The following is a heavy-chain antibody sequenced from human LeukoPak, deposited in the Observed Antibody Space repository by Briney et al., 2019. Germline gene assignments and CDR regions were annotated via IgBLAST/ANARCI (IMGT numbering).Heavy chain of an antibody. CDR1: GYTFTGYY. V-gene: IGHV1-2*02. Sequence: ASVKVSCKASGYTFTGYYMHWVRQAPGQGLEWMGWINPNSGGTNYAQKFQGRVTMTRDTSISTAYMELSRLRSDDTAVYYCARALYVWGSYIGYWGQGTLVTVSS. CDR2: INPNSGGT. CDR3: ARALYVWGSYIGY. D-gene: IGHD3-16*01. J-gene: IGHJ4*02.